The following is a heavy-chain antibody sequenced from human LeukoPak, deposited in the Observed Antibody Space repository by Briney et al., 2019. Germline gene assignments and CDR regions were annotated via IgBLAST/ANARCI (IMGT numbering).Heavy chain of an antibody. CDR2: MNEYGSEI. V-gene: IGHV3-7*01. J-gene: IGHJ4*02. Sequence: GGSLRLSCAVSGFTFSGFSMSWVRQAPGRGLEWVAKMNEYGSEIFYVDSVKGRFTISRDNAKNSLYLQMNRLRAEDTAVYYCARPRGCGSSRCNNFDYWGQGTLVTVSS. CDR1: GFTFSGFS. CDR3: ARPRGCGSSRCNNFDY. D-gene: IGHD2-2*01.